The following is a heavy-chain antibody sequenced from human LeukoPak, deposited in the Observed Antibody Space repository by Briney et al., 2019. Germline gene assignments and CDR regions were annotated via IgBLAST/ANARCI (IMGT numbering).Heavy chain of an antibody. CDR3: ARANTNQRTYLLDY. V-gene: IGHV3-7*01. J-gene: IGHJ4*02. CDR1: GFTFSSYW. D-gene: IGHD1-14*01. CDR2: IKQDGSEK. Sequence: GGSLRLSCAASGFTFSSYWMSWVRQAPGKGLEWVANIKQDGSEKYYVDSVKGRFTISRDNAKNSLYLQMNSLRAEDTAVYYCARANTNQRTYLLDYWGPGTLVTVSS.